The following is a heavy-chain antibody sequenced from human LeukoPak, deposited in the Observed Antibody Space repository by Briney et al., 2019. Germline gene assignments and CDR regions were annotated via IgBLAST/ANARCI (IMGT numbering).Heavy chain of an antibody. J-gene: IGHJ5*02. CDR1: GFTFSSYA. V-gene: IGHV3-30*04. Sequence: GGSLRHSCAASGFTFSSYAMHWVREAPGKGLEWGAVISYDGSNKYYADSVKGRFTISRDNSKNTLYLQMNSLRAEDTAVYYCARGRVMVRGVISWFDPWGQGTLVTVSS. CDR2: ISYDGSNK. CDR3: ARGRVMVRGVISWFDP. D-gene: IGHD3-10*01.